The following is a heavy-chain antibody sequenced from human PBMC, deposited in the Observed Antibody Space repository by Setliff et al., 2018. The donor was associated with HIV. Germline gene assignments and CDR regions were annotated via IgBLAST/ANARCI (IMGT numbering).Heavy chain of an antibody. CDR2: ITASGGST. CDR1: GFTFSSYA. Sequence: GGSLRLSCAASGFTFSSYAMSWVRQAPGKGLEWVSAITASGGSTYYADSVKGRFTISRDNSKNTRYLQMNSLRAEDTAVYYCVKSLMFFNWFDSWGQGTLVTVSS. D-gene: IGHD3-10*02. CDR3: VKSLMFFNWFDS. V-gene: IGHV3-23*01. J-gene: IGHJ5*01.